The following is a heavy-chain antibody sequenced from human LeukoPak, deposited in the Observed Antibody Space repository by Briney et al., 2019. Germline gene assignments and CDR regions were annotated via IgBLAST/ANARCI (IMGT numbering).Heavy chain of an antibody. Sequence: SETLSLTCAVYGGSFSGYYWSWIRQPPGKGLEWIGEINHSGSTNYNPSLKSRVTISVDTSKNQFSLKLSSVTAADTAVYFCARGPPTDYYDTSGFYYVFDYWGQGTLVTVSS. CDR1: GGSFSGYY. CDR2: INHSGST. D-gene: IGHD3-22*01. J-gene: IGHJ4*02. CDR3: ARGPPTDYYDTSGFYYVFDY. V-gene: IGHV4-34*01.